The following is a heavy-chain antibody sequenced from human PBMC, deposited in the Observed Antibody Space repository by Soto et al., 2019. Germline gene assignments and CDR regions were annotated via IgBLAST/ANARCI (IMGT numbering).Heavy chain of an antibody. CDR2: ISGYNGNT. CDR3: ARKSSSSSWFDP. V-gene: IGHV1-18*01. Sequence: GASVKVSCKASGYTSSNYGISWVRQAPGQGLEWMGWISGYNGNTNYAQNFQGRVTMSADPSTRTAYMDLRSLISDDTAVYFCARKSSSSSWFDPWGQGTLVTVSS. D-gene: IGHD6-6*01. J-gene: IGHJ5*02. CDR1: GYTSSNYG.